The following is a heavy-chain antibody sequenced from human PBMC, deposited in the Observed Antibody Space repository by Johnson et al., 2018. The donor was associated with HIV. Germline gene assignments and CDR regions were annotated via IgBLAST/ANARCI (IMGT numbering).Heavy chain of an antibody. V-gene: IGHV3-15*01. Sequence: VQLVESGGGLVKPGGSLRLSCAASGLTFTNAWMNWVRQAPGKGLEWAGRIKSKTDGGTTDYDAPVKGRFTISRDDSKNTLYLQMNSLKTEDTAVYYCTTVSVSLGNAFDIWGQGTMVTVSS. CDR3: TTVSVSLGNAFDI. J-gene: IGHJ3*02. CDR2: IKSKTDGGTT. CDR1: GLTFTNAW.